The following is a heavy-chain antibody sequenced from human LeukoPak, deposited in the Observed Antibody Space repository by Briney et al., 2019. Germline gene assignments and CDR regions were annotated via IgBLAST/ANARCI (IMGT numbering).Heavy chain of an antibody. CDR3: ARDQREISLIVVVTPGLDS. D-gene: IGHD3-22*01. Sequence: ASVKVSCKASGYTFTSYGISWVRQAPGQGLEWMGWISAYNGNTNYAQKLQGRVTMTTDTSTSTAYMELRSLRSDDTAVYYCARDQREISLIVVVTPGLDSWGQGTLVTVSS. V-gene: IGHV1-18*01. J-gene: IGHJ4*02. CDR2: ISAYNGNT. CDR1: GYTFTSYG.